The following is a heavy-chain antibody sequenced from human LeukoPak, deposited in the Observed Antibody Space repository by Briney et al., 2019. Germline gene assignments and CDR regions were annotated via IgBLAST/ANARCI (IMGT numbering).Heavy chain of an antibody. CDR2: INHSGST. Sequence: SETLSLTCAVYGGSFSGYYWSWIRQPPGKGLEWIGEINHSGSTNYNPSLKSRVTISVDTSKNQFSLKLSSVTAADTAVYYCARARYSSGWYSGWFDPWGQGTLVTVSS. CDR1: GGSFSGYY. J-gene: IGHJ5*02. CDR3: ARARYSSGWYSGWFDP. V-gene: IGHV4-34*01. D-gene: IGHD6-19*01.